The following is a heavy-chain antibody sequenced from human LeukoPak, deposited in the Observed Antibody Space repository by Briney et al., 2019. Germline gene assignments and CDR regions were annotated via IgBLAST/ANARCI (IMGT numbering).Heavy chain of an antibody. J-gene: IGHJ1*01. CDR2: IIPIFGTA. Sequence: GASMKVSCKASGGTFSSYAISWVRQAPGQGLEWMGGIIPIFGTANYAQKLQGRVTITTDTSTSTAYMELRSLRSDDTAVYYCARETLYYYDSSGYYFQYFQHWGQGTLVTVSS. CDR3: ARETLYYYDSSGYYFQYFQH. V-gene: IGHV1-69*05. CDR1: GGTFSSYA. D-gene: IGHD3-22*01.